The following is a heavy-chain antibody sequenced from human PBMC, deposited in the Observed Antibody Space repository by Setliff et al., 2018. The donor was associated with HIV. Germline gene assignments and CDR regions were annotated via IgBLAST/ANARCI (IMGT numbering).Heavy chain of an antibody. Sequence: PSETLSLTCTVSGGSISSDSYYWGWIRQPPGKGLEWIGSIFYSGSTDYHPSLKSRVIISLDTSKNQFYLKLSSVTAADTAVYYCARGRGSYWGQGTLVTVSS. CDR1: GGSISSDSYY. CDR3: ARGRGSY. D-gene: IGHD1-26*01. J-gene: IGHJ4*02. V-gene: IGHV4-39*07. CDR2: IFYSGST.